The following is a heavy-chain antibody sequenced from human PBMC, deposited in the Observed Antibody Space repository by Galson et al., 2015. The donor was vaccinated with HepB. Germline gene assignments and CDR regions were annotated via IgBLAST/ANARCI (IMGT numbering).Heavy chain of an antibody. CDR2: IYPDDSDT. V-gene: IGHV5-51*01. Sequence: QSGAEVKKPGESLKTSCKGSGYTFTSYWIGWVRQMPGKGLEWMGIIYPDDSDTRYSPSFQGQVTISADKSISTAYLQWSSLKASDTAIYYCATPGGDYYCSGGSCYSAWGQGTLVTVSS. CDR3: ATPGGDYYCSGGSCYSA. J-gene: IGHJ5*02. CDR1: GYTFTSYW. D-gene: IGHD2-15*01.